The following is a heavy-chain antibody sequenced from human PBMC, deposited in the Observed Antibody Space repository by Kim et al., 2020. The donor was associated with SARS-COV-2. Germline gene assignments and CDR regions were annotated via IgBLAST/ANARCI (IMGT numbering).Heavy chain of an antibody. D-gene: IGHD3-16*01. CDR2: IKQDGSEK. CDR1: GFTFSSYW. V-gene: IGHV3-7*01. Sequence: GGSLRLSCAASGFTFSSYWMSWVRQAPGKGLEWVANIKQDGSEKYYVDSVKGRFTISRDNAKNSLYLQMNSLSAEDAAVYYCARRGSVFTFGGVMVLFDYWGQGTLVTVSS. CDR3: ARRGSVFTFGGVMVLFDY. J-gene: IGHJ4*02.